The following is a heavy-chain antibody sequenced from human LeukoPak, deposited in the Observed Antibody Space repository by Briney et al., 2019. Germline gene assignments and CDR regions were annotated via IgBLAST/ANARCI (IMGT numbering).Heavy chain of an antibody. D-gene: IGHD5-18*01. CDR2: IYYSGST. CDR1: GGSISIYS. J-gene: IGHJ4*02. Sequence: SETLSLTCTVSGGSISIYSWSWIRQPPGKGLEWIGYIYYSGSTNYSPSLKSRVTITRDTSASTAYMELSSLRSEDMAVYYCARANGHPATWIQLWFYYFDYWGQGTLVTVSS. CDR3: ARANGHPATWIQLWFYYFDY. V-gene: IGHV4-59*01.